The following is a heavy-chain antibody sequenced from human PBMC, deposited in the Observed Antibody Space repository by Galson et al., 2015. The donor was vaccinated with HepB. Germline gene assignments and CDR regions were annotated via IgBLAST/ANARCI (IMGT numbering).Heavy chain of an antibody. CDR2: IYSGGST. V-gene: IGHV3-66*01. CDR3: ASGRGGAYYYMDV. D-gene: IGHD3-16*01. CDR1: GFTVSSNY. Sequence: SLRLSCAASGFTVSSNYMSWVRQAPGKGLEWVSVIYSGGSTYYADSVKGRFTISRDNSKNTLYLQMNSLRAEDTAVYYCASGRGGAYYYMDVWGKGTTVTVSS. J-gene: IGHJ6*03.